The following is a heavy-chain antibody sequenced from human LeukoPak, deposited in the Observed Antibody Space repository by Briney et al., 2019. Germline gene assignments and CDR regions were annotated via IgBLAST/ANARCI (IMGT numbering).Heavy chain of an antibody. CDR3: ARDCSSTSCYKGGPPSPYYYYYMDV. CDR2: INPNSGGT. CDR1: GYTFTGYG. V-gene: IGHV1-2*02. J-gene: IGHJ6*03. Sequence: ASVKVSCKASGYTFTGYGMHWVRQAPGQGLEWMGWINPNSGGTKFAQRFQGRVTMTRDTSISTAYMELSRLTSDDTAVYYCARDCSSTSCYKGGPPSPYYYYYMDVWGKGTTVTVSS. D-gene: IGHD2-2*02.